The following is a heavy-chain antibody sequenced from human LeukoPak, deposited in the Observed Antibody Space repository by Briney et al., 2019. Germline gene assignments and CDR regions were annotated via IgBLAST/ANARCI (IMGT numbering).Heavy chain of an antibody. Sequence: ASVKVSCKASGYTFTNYGLSWVRQAPGQGLEWMGWISGYNGHTNYAQKVQGRVTMTIDTSTSTAYMELRSLRSDDTAVYYCARSGHRRYYYVSGPDYWGQGTLVTVSS. CDR1: GYTFTNYG. CDR3: ARSGHRRYYYVSGPDY. D-gene: IGHD3-10*01. V-gene: IGHV1-18*01. J-gene: IGHJ4*02. CDR2: ISGYNGHT.